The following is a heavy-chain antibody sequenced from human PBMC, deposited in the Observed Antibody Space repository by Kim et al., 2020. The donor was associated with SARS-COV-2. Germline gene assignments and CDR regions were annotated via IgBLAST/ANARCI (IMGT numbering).Heavy chain of an antibody. CDR1: GFTFSSYG. CDR2: IWYDGSNK. J-gene: IGHJ4*02. Sequence: GGSLRLSCAASGFTFSSYGMHWVRQAPGKGLEWVAVIWYDGSNKYYADSVKGRFTISRDNSKNTLYLQMNSLRAEDTAVYYCAKDLRSGSGSYFDYWGQGTLVTVSS. V-gene: IGHV3-33*06. D-gene: IGHD3-10*01. CDR3: AKDLRSGSGSYFDY.